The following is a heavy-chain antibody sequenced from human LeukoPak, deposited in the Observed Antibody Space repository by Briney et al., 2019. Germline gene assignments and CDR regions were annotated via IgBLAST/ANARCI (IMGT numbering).Heavy chain of an antibody. V-gene: IGHV3-21*01. Sequence: GGSLRLSCAASGFTFSSYSMNWVRQAPGKGLEWVSSIRSSSSYIYYADSVKGRFTISRDNAKNSLYLQMNSLRAEDTAVYYCARAGGGGLGYFDYWGQGTLVTVSS. CDR2: IRSSSSYI. CDR1: GFTFSSYS. J-gene: IGHJ4*02. D-gene: IGHD2-15*01. CDR3: ARAGGGGLGYFDY.